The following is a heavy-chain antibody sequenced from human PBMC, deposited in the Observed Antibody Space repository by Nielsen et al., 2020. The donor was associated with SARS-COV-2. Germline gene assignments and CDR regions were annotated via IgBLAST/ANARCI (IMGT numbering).Heavy chain of an antibody. CDR1: GFTFSNFA. J-gene: IGHJ4*02. V-gene: IGHV3-7*05. CDR2: IKEDGSDK. D-gene: IGHD4/OR15-4a*01. CDR3: ARVWNGDGAGAYRKLDY. Sequence: GGSLRLSCAASGFTFSNFAMNWVRQAPGKGLEWVANIKEDGSDKNYVGFVRGRFTISRDNAKNSLYLQTDSLRVEDTAVYYCARVWNGDGAGAYRKLDYWGQGTLVTVSS.